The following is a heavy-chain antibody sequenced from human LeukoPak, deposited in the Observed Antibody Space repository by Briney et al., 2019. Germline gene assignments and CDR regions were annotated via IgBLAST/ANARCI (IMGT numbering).Heavy chain of an antibody. V-gene: IGHV1-69*06. CDR1: GGTFSSYA. Sequence: ASVKVSCKASGGTFSSYAISWVRQAPGQGLEWMGGIIPIFGTANYAQKFQGRVTITADKSTSTAYMELSSLRSEDTAVYYCARGRCGGDCYSGGGFDYWGQGTLVTVSS. J-gene: IGHJ4*02. D-gene: IGHD2-21*02. CDR3: ARGRCGGDCYSGGGFDY. CDR2: IIPIFGTA.